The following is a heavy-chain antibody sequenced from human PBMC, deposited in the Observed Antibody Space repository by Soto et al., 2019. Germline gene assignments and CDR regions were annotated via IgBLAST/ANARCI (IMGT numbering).Heavy chain of an antibody. CDR2: ISYDGGNK. J-gene: IGHJ4*02. D-gene: IGHD3-3*01. CDR1: GFTFSSYA. V-gene: IGHV3-30-3*01. CDR3: ARSPHFGVVTYFDY. Sequence: GGALRLSCAASGFTFSSYAMHWVRQAPGKGLEWVAVISYDGGNKYYADSVKGRFTISRDNSKNTLYLQMNSLRAEDTAVYYCARSPHFGVVTYFDYWGQGTLVTVSS.